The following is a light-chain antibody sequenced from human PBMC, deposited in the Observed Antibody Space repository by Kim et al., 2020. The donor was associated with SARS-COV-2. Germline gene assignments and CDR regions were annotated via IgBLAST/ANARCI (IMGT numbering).Light chain of an antibody. CDR1: QSVNSF. Sequence: EIVLTQSPGTLSLSPGERATLSCRASQSVNSFLAWYQQKPGQAPRLLIYGASNRATGIPDRFSGRGSGTDFTLTISRLEPDDFAVFYCHQYGSSPRTFGQGTKVDIK. J-gene: IGKJ1*01. CDR2: GAS. CDR3: HQYGSSPRT. V-gene: IGKV3-20*01.